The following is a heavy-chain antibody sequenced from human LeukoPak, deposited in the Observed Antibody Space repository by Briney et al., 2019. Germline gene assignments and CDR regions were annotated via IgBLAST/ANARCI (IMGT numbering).Heavy chain of an antibody. D-gene: IGHD3-16*01. J-gene: IGHJ5*02. V-gene: IGHV4-39*01. CDR3: ARPGALYTEWFDP. Sequence: SETLSLTCTVSGGSISSSSYYWGWIRQPPGKGLEWIGSIYYSGSTYYNPSLKSRVTISVDTSKNQFSLKLSSVTAADTAVYYCARPGALYTEWFDPWGQGTLVTVSS. CDR1: GGSISSSSYY. CDR2: IYYSGST.